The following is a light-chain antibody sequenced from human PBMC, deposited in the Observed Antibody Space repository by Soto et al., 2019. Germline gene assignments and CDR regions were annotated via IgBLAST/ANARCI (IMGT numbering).Light chain of an antibody. Sequence: EIEMTQSPATLSVSPGERATFSCRASQSVSSNLAWYQQKPGQAPRLLIYGASTRATGIPARFSGCGSGTDFTLTISSLQSEDFAVYYCQQYNKWPRTFGQGTKVEIK. CDR3: QQYNKWPRT. J-gene: IGKJ1*01. V-gene: IGKV3-15*01. CDR1: QSVSSN. CDR2: GAS.